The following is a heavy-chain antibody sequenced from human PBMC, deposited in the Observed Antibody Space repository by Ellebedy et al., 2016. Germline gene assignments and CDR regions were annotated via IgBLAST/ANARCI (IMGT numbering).Heavy chain of an antibody. CDR3: TRDETVSGSPDS. CDR2: FRCLHTGT. CDR1: GFTLRNYA. V-gene: IGHV3-23*01. D-gene: IGHD3-10*01. J-gene: IGHJ5*01. Sequence: GESLKISXAASGFTLRNYALSRVRQPPGKGLEWVSAFRCLHTGTYYPESVKGRFVISRDDSRNMVYLQMDRLRVDDTAVYYCTRDETVSGSPDSWGQGTVVTVSS.